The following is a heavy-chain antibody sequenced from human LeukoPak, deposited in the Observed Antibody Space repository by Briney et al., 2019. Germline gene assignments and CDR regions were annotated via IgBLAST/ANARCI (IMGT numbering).Heavy chain of an antibody. J-gene: IGHJ4*02. CDR1: GFTFSSNS. Sequence: GGSLRLSCVASGFTFSSNSMTWVRQTPGKGLEWVSGISGSGDSTFYADSVKGWFTISRDNSRNTLYLQMFSLRPEDTAVYYCTKWSGFGDDWGQGTLVTVSS. D-gene: IGHD3-10*01. V-gene: IGHV3-23*01. CDR2: ISGSGDST. CDR3: TKWSGFGDD.